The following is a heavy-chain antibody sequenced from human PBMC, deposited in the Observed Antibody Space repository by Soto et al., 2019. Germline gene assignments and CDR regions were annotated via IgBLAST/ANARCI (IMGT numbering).Heavy chain of an antibody. D-gene: IGHD2-21*01. CDR1: GFTFSNYW. CDR3: ARWNSGHYSFYV. CDR2: IKGDGSST. V-gene: IGHV3-74*01. J-gene: IGHJ3*01. Sequence: EVQLVESGGGLVQPGGSLRLSCAASGFTFSNYWMNWVRQVPGKGLVWVARIKGDGSSTNYADSVKGRFTISRDNAQNTLFEQINSLTYEDKAVYSCARWNSGHYSFYVWGQGPMVTVSS.